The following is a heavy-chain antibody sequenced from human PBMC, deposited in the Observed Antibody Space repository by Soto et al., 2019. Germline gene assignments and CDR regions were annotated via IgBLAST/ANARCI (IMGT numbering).Heavy chain of an antibody. D-gene: IGHD1-1*01. J-gene: IGHJ4*02. CDR3: ARWGGIVTTPTFVGPFDY. CDR1: GGTFSSYG. CDR2: IIPIFGTT. V-gene: IGHV1-69*01. Sequence: QVQLVQSGAEVKKPGSSVKVSCKASGGTFSSYGFNWVRQAPGQGPEWMGGIIPIFGTTNYAQKFQGRVTSTADESTSTAYMELSSLRSEDTALYYCARWGGIVTTPTFVGPFDYWGQGTLVTVSS.